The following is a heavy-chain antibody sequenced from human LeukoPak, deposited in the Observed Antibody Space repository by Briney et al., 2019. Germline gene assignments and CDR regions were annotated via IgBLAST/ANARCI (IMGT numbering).Heavy chain of an antibody. CDR2: IIPIFGTA. CDR3: ARVRYYDSSRYFDP. D-gene: IGHD3-22*01. V-gene: IGHV1-69*13. Sequence: ASVKVSCKASGGTFSSYAISWVRQAPGQGLEWMGGIIPIFGTANYAQKFQGRVTITADESTSTAYMELSSLRSEDTAVYYCARVRYYDSSRYFDPWGQGTLVTVSS. J-gene: IGHJ5*02. CDR1: GGTFSSYA.